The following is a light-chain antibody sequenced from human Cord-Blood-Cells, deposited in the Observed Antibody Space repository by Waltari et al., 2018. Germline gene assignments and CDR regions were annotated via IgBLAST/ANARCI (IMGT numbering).Light chain of an antibody. CDR2: GAS. Sequence: EIVMTQSPATLPVSPGERATLSCRASQSVSSNLAWYQQKPGQAPRLRIYGASTRATGIPARFSGSGSGTEFTLTISSLQSEDFAVYYCQQYNNWPPWTFGQGTKVEIK. J-gene: IGKJ1*01. CDR3: QQYNNWPPWT. CDR1: QSVSSN. V-gene: IGKV3-15*01.